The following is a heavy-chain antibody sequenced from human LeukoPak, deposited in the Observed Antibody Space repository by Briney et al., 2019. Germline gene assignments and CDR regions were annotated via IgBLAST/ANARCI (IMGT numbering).Heavy chain of an antibody. Sequence: GASVKVSCKASGYTFTSYGISWVRQAPGQGLEWMGWISAYNGNTNYAQKLQGRVTMTTDTSTSTAYMELRSLRSDDTAVYYCARDYDVVVVAAEGTDCMDVWGQGTTVIVSS. D-gene: IGHD2-15*01. J-gene: IGHJ6*02. CDR1: GYTFTSYG. V-gene: IGHV1-18*01. CDR2: ISAYNGNT. CDR3: ARDYDVVVVAAEGTDCMDV.